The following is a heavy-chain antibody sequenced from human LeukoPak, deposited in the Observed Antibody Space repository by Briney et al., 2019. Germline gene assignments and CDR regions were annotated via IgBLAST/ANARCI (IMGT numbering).Heavy chain of an antibody. CDR3: AREGGNSSSWGYFDY. CDR2: ISYDGSKK. CDR1: GFILRGHT. D-gene: IGHD6-13*01. Sequence: PGGSLRLSCGDSGFILRGHTMHWVRQAPGKGLEWVAVISYDGSKKFYADSVKGRFTISRDISKSTLYLHMNSLRAEDTALYYCAREGGNSSSWGYFDYWGQGTLVTVSS. J-gene: IGHJ4*02. V-gene: IGHV3-30*04.